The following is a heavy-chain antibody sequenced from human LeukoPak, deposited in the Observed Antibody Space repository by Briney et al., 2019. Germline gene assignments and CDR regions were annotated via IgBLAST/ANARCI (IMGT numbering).Heavy chain of an antibody. CDR2: IYCSGST. Sequence: PSETLSLTCTVSGGSISSHYWSWIRQPPGKGLEWIGYIYCSGSTNYNPSLKSRVTISVDTSKNQFSLNLSSVTAADTAVYYCASSYDSSGYYGFDYWGQGTLVTVSS. CDR3: ASSYDSSGYYGFDY. V-gene: IGHV4-59*11. CDR1: GGSISSHY. J-gene: IGHJ4*02. D-gene: IGHD3-22*01.